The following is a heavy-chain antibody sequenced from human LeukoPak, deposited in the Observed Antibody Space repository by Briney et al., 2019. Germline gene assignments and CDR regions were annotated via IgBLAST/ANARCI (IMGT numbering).Heavy chain of an antibody. CDR2: IIPIFGTA. V-gene: IGHV1-69*05. CDR3: ARDTTYTYYYGSGSYSENWLDP. CDR1: GGTFSSYA. D-gene: IGHD3-10*01. Sequence: SVKVSCKASGGTFSSYAISWVRQAPGQGLEWMGGIIPIFGTANYAQKFQGRVTITTDESTSTAYMELSSLRSEDTAVYYCARDTTYTYYYGSGSYSENWLDPWGQGTLVTVSS. J-gene: IGHJ5*02.